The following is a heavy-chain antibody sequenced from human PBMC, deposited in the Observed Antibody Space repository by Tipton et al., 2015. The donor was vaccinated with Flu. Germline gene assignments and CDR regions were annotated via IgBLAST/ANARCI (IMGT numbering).Heavy chain of an antibody. CDR2: INHSGGT. D-gene: IGHD1-14*01. CDR3: ARPGVAEYYFDY. CDR1: GGSFSGFY. V-gene: IGHV4-34*01. J-gene: IGHJ4*02. Sequence: TLSLTCAVVGGSFSGFYGSWIRQPPGRGLEWIGEINHSGGTNYNPSLKSRVTISVDTSKNQFSLKLTSVTAADRAVYYCARPGVAEYYFDYWGQGTLVTVSS.